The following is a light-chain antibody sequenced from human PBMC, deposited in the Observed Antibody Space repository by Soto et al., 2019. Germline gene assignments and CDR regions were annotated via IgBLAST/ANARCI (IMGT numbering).Light chain of an antibody. CDR2: IDD. V-gene: IGLV1-44*01. CDR3: VTWDNSLKAAE. Sequence: QSALTQPTSLSGTPGQRVTSSCSGRTSNIAGNTVHWYQHLPETAPKLLIYIDDQRPSGVPDRFSGSKSGTSASLVISGLHSEDGADYYCVTWDNSLKAAEFGGFTQLSVL. CDR1: TSNIAGNT. J-gene: IGLJ7*01.